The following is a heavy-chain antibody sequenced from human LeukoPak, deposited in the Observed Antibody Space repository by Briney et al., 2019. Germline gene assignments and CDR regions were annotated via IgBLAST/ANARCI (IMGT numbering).Heavy chain of an antibody. J-gene: IGHJ4*02. V-gene: IGHV3-33*01. D-gene: IGHD2-21*01. CDR2: IWYDGSNK. CDR3: ARDLFSGPPFDY. CDR1: GFTFSSYG. Sequence: GRSLRLSCAASGFTFSSYGMHWGRQAPGKGLEWVAVIWYDGSNKYYADSVKGRFTISRDNSKNTLYLQMNSLRAEDTAVYYCARDLFSGPPFDYWGQGTLVTVSS.